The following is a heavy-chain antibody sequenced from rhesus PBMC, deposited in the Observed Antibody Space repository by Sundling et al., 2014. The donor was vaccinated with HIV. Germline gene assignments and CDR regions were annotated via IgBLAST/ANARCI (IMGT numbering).Heavy chain of an antibody. CDR2: ISGNGTTT. J-gene: IGHJ5-1*01. V-gene: IGHV4-173*01. Sequence: LHLQESGPGLVKPSETLSLTCAVSGGSISSDFWDWIRLSPGKGLEWIGRISGNGTTTDYNPSLKSRVTISTDTSKNQFSLNLSSVTAADTAVFYCARQRREGNIVVLFTGMWHWGPGELVTVSS. D-gene: IGHD2-27*01. CDR3: ARQRREGNIVVLFTGMWH. CDR1: GGSISSDF.